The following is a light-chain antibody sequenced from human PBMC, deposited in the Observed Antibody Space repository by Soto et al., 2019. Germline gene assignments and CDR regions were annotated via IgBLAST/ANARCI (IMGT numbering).Light chain of an antibody. CDR2: DAS. CDR3: QQYDVHPKT. V-gene: IGKV1-5*01. CDR1: ENIKNW. Sequence: DVQMTQSPSTLAASVGDRVTITCRASENIKNWLAWYQQTPGKAPKVLISDASRLETGVPSRFSGSGYWTDFTLTIASLPTDDFGTYDCQQYDVHPKTFGQETKVEVK. J-gene: IGKJ1*01.